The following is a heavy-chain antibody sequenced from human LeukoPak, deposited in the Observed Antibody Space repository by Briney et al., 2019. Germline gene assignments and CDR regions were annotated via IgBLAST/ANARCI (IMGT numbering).Heavy chain of an antibody. D-gene: IGHD3-3*01. CDR3: ARDGLRSLDY. V-gene: IGHV4-31*03. J-gene: IGHJ4*02. CDR2: IYYSGST. CDR1: GGSISSGGYY. Sequence: PSQTLSLTCTVSGGSISSGGYYWRWIRQHPGKGLEWIGYIYYSGSTCYNPSLKSRVTISVDTSKNQFSLKLSSVTAADTAVYYCARDGLRSLDYWGQGTLVTVSS.